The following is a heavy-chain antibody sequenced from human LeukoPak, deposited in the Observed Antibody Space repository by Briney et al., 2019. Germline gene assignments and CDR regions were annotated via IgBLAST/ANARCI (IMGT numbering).Heavy chain of an antibody. D-gene: IGHD4-17*01. J-gene: IGHJ4*02. CDR2: IYYSGTT. Sequence: SETLSLTCTVSGGSIISTSYYWGWVRQPPGKGLEWIGSIYYSGTTYYKSSLKSRLTISVDTSKNQFSLKLTSVTAADTAVYYCATTAGPYGDYDYWGQGTLVTVSS. V-gene: IGHV4-39*01. CDR3: ATTAGPYGDYDY. CDR1: GGSIISTSYY.